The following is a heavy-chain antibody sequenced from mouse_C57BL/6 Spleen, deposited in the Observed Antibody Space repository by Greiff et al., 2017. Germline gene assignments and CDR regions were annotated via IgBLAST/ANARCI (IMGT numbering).Heavy chain of an antibody. CDR1: GYAFSSSW. V-gene: IGHV1-82*01. Sequence: QVQLQQSGPELVKPGASVKISCKASGYAFSSSWMNWVKQRPGQGLEWIGRIYPGDGDTNYNGKFKGKATLTADKSSSTAYMQLSSLTSEDSAVYFCARGIYTVVAPYAMDYWGQGTSVTVSS. CDR3: ARGIYTVVAPYAMDY. D-gene: IGHD1-1*01. CDR2: IYPGDGDT. J-gene: IGHJ4*01.